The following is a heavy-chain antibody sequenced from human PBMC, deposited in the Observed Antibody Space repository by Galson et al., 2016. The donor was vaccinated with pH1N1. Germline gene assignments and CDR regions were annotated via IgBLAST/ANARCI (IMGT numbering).Heavy chain of an antibody. D-gene: IGHD3-3*01. J-gene: IGHJ5*02. CDR1: GFIFNRHG. V-gene: IGHV3-23*01. Sequence: SLRLSCAASGFIFNRHGMNWVRQAPGKGLEWVSAISGSGDKTYYTDSVRGRFTISRDNSESTLYLQMNGLTVEDSALYYCAKDQLRFFGVVEKNWFDPWGQGTLVTVSS. CDR2: ISGSGDKT. CDR3: AKDQLRFFGVVEKNWFDP.